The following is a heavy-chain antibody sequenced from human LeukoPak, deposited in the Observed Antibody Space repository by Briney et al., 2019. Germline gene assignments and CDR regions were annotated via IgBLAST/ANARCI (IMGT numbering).Heavy chain of an antibody. CDR1: GFTFDDYG. D-gene: IGHD3-10*01. Sequence: PGGSLRLSCTASGFTFDDYGMSWVRQAPGKGLEWVSRINSDGSSTSYADSVKGRFTISRDNAKNSLYLQMNSLRAEDTAVYYCARAEERKVLLWFGASYMDVWGKGTTVTISS. J-gene: IGHJ6*03. CDR2: INSDGSST. V-gene: IGHV3-20*04. CDR3: ARAEERKVLLWFGASYMDV.